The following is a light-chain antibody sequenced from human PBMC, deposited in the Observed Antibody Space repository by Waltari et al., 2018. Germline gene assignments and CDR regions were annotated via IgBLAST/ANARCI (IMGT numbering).Light chain of an antibody. CDR3: AAWDDRMNGHWV. J-gene: IGLJ3*02. CDR2: RND. CDR1: SSNIVDTV. V-gene: IGLV1-44*01. Sequence: QSVLTQPPSASGTPGQRVTIPCSGSSSNIVDTVVNLYQQLPGKAPKLLIYRNDQRPSGVPDRFSASKSGTSASLAISGLQSEDEADYYCAAWDDRMNGHWVFGGGTKVTVL.